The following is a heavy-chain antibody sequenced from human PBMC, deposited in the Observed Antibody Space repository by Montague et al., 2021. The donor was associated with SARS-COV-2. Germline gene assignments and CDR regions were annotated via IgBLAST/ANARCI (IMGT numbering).Heavy chain of an antibody. V-gene: IGHV4-59*01. D-gene: IGHD2-15*01. CDR1: NVSFDNYY. CDR2: IHYSGGT. J-gene: IGHJ2*01. Sequence: SETLSLTCTVSNVSFDNYYWSWVRQPPGKGLEYIGYIHYSGGTNYNPSLRSRVTISIDTSKNQFSLKLMSVTAADTAIYYCARRIVTYYWYFDLWGRDTRVTVS. CDR3: ARRIVTYYWYFDL.